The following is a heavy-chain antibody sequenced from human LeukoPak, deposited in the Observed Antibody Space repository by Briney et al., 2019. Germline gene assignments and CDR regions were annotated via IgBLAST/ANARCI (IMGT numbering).Heavy chain of an antibody. CDR2: ISGSGGST. CDR3: AKVRSSYSYGRAGAFDI. J-gene: IGHJ3*02. D-gene: IGHD5-18*01. V-gene: IGHV3-23*01. Sequence: GGSLRLSCAASGFTFSSYAMSWVRQAPGKGLEWVSAISGSGGSTYYADSVKGRFTISRDNSKNTLYLQMNSLRAEDTAVYYCAKVRSSYSYGRAGAFDIWGQGTMVTVSS. CDR1: GFTFSSYA.